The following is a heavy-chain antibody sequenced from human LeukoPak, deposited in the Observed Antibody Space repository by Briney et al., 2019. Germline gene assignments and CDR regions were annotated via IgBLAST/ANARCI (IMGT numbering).Heavy chain of an antibody. CDR1: GGSISSSSYY. Sequence: SETLSLTCTVSGGSISSSSYYWGWIRQPPGKGLEWIGSIYHSGSTYYNPSLKSRVTISVDTSKNQFSLKLSSVTAADTAVYYCARGIWFGEFIALEGFDPWGQGTLVTVSS. J-gene: IGHJ5*02. CDR2: IYHSGST. V-gene: IGHV4-39*07. D-gene: IGHD3-10*01. CDR3: ARGIWFGEFIALEGFDP.